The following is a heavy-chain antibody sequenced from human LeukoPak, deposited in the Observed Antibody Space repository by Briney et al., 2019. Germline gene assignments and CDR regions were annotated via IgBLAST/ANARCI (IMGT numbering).Heavy chain of an antibody. D-gene: IGHD3-9*01. CDR3: ARDGTYYDILTGYSYYYYMDV. V-gene: IGHV3-74*01. J-gene: IGHJ6*03. CDR2: INTDGSST. Sequence: GGSLRLSCAASGFTFSSYAMSWVRQAPGKGLVWVSRINTDGSSTSYADSVKGRFTISRDNAKNTLYLQMNSLRAEDTAVYYCARDGTYYDILTGYSYYYYMDVWGKGTTVTVSS. CDR1: GFTFSSYA.